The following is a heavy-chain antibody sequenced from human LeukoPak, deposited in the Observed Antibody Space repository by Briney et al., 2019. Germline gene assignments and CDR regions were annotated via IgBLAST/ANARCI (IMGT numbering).Heavy chain of an antibody. J-gene: IGHJ6*02. D-gene: IGHD4-23*01. Sequence: VKVSCKASGGTFSSYAISWVRQAPGQGLEWMGRIIPILGIANYAQKFQGRVTITADKSTSTAYMELSSLRSEDTAVYYCATRGETAPDYGGDYYYYYGMDVWGQGTTVTVSS. CDR2: IIPILGIA. CDR1: GGTFSSYA. V-gene: IGHV1-69*04. CDR3: ATRGETAPDYGGDYYYYYGMDV.